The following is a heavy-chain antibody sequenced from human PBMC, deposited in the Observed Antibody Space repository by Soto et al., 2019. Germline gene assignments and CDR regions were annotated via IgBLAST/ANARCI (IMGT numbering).Heavy chain of an antibody. CDR2: INSDGSST. J-gene: IGHJ4*02. CDR3: VRDRTTFTFFDY. Sequence: PGGSLRLSCAASGFTFSSHWMHWVRQAPGKGLVWVSRINSDGSSTSYADSVKGRFTFSRDNAKNTLYLQMNSLRAEDTAVYYCVRDRTTFTFFDYWCQGALVTVSS. V-gene: IGHV3-74*01. CDR1: GFTFSSHW. D-gene: IGHD1-7*01.